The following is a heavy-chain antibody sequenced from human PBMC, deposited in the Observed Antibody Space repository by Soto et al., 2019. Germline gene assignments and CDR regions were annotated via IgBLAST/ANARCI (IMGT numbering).Heavy chain of an antibody. D-gene: IGHD2-15*01. Sequence: QVQLQESGPGLVRPSETLSLSCTVSGGSMNSYYWSWIRQPPGKGLEWLGHVYSSGTSKYNVSLESRITKSLGTARNQFSLSLNPVTAADTAVYFCARYSPPKKSYDSTPGWFYPWGQGTLVAVSS. J-gene: IGHJ5*02. V-gene: IGHV4-59*01. CDR1: GGSMNSYY. CDR3: ARYSPPKKSYDSTPGWFYP. CDR2: VYSSGTS.